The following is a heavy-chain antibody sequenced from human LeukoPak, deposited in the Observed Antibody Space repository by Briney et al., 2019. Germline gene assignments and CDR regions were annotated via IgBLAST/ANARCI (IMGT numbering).Heavy chain of an antibody. D-gene: IGHD2-21*01. J-gene: IGHJ4*02. Sequence: PGGSLRLSCAASGFTFSSYAMSWVRQAPGKGLEWVSAISGSGGSTYYADSVKGRFTISRDDSKNTLYLQMNSLRAEDTAVYYCAKDRGIDCGGDCYSDLDYWGQGTLVTVSS. CDR3: AKDRGIDCGGDCYSDLDY. CDR1: GFTFSSYA. CDR2: ISGSGGST. V-gene: IGHV3-23*01.